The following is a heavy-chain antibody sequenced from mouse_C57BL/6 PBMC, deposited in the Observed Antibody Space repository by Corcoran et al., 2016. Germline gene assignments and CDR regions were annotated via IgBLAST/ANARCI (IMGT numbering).Heavy chain of an antibody. D-gene: IGHD3-2*02. J-gene: IGHJ3*01. CDR2: INHNNGGT. V-gene: IGHV1-26*01. CDR1: GYTFTDYY. CDR3: ARERTAQATGFAY. Sequence: EVQLQQSGPELVKPGASVKISCKASGYTFTDYYMNWVKQSHGKSLEWIGDINHNNGGTSYNQKFKGKATLTEDKSSSTAYMERRSLTSEDSAVDDCARERTAQATGFAYWGQGTLVTVSA.